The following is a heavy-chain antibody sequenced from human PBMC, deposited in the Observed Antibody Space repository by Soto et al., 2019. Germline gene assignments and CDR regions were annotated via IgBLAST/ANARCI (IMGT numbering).Heavy chain of an antibody. D-gene: IGHD6-6*01. CDR1: GYTFTSYY. CDR3: ATTSAPYGLDV. V-gene: IGHV5-10-1*01. Sequence: ESLKISCEGSGYTFTSYYITWARQLPGKGLEWMGRIDPSDSYTTYNPSFRGHVTISADKSISSAYLQWSSLKASDTAIYYCATTSAPYGLDVWGQGTTVTVSS. CDR2: IDPSDSYT. J-gene: IGHJ6*02.